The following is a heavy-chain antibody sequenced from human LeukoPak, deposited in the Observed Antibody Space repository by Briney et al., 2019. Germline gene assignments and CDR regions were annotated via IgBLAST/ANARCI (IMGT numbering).Heavy chain of an antibody. Sequence: ASVKVSCKASGYTFTSYGISWVRQAPGQGLEWMGWISAYNGNTNYAQKLQGRVTMTRDTSISTAYMELSRLRSDDTAVYYCARDSGGSGSPNFDYWGQGTLVTVSS. CDR1: GYTFTSYG. D-gene: IGHD3-10*01. J-gene: IGHJ4*02. CDR3: ARDSGGSGSPNFDY. V-gene: IGHV1-18*01. CDR2: ISAYNGNT.